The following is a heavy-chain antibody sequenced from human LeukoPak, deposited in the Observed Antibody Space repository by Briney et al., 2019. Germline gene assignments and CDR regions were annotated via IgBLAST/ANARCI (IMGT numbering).Heavy chain of an antibody. J-gene: IGHJ4*02. V-gene: IGHV4-59*08. D-gene: IGHD3-22*01. CDR1: GGSISSYY. CDR3: ARLSSSGYCYSSI. Sequence: PSETLSLTCTVSGGSISSYYWSWIRQPPGKGLEWIGYIYYSGSTNYNPSLKSRVTISVDTSKNQFSLKLSSVTAADTAVYYCARLSSSGYCYSSIWGQGTLVTVSS. CDR2: IYYSGST.